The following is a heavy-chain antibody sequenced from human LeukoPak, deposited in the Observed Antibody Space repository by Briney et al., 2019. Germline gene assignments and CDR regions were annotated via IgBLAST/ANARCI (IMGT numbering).Heavy chain of an antibody. D-gene: IGHD3-9*01. CDR3: ARNLETYYDILTGPRD. J-gene: IGHJ4*02. Sequence: KTGGSLRLSCAASGFTFSDYYMSWIRQAPGKGLEWVSYISSSGSTIYYADSVKGRFTISRDNAKNTLYLQMNSLRAEDTAVYYCARNLETYYDILTGPRDWGQGTLVTVSS. CDR1: GFTFSDYY. CDR2: ISSSGSTI. V-gene: IGHV3-11*01.